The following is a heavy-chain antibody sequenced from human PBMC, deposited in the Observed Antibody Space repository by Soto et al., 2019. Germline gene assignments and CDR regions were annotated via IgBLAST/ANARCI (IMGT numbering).Heavy chain of an antibody. CDR3: SKDCPSLGYCSSTSCYLSWFDP. V-gene: IGHV3-23*01. CDR2: ISGSSGST. D-gene: IGHD2-2*01. Sequence: LRLSCAASGFTFSSYAMNWVRQAPGKGLEWVSGISGSSGSTYYADSVKGQFTIYRDNSKNTLYVQMNSLRAEDTAVYYCSKDCPSLGYCSSTSCYLSWFDPWGQGTLVTVSS. CDR1: GFTFSSYA. J-gene: IGHJ5*02.